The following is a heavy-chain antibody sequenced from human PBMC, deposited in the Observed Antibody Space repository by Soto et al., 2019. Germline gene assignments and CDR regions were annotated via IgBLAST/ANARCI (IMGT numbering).Heavy chain of an antibody. D-gene: IGHD3-10*01. CDR1: GGSISSSSYY. J-gene: IGHJ4*02. CDR3: ARHYPFGSGSYSPYYFDS. Sequence: SETLSLTCTVSGGSISSSSYYWAWIRQPPGEGLDWIGNVYYSGTAYYNPSLKSRITISVDTSKNQFSLKLNSVTAADTAVYYCARHYPFGSGSYSPYYFDSWGQGTLVTVSS. CDR2: VYYSGTA. V-gene: IGHV4-39*01.